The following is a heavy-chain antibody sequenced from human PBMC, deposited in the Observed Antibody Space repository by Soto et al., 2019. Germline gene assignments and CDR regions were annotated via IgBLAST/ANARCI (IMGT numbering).Heavy chain of an antibody. CDR3: ARGDFAAAGTYGMDV. CDR1: GGSISSGDYY. Sequence: SETLSLTCTVSGGSISSGDYYWSWIHQPPGKGLEWIGYIYYSGSTYYNPSLKSRVTISVDTSKNQFSLKLSSVTAADTAVYYCARGDFAAAGTYGMDVWGQGTTVTVSS. CDR2: IYYSGST. V-gene: IGHV4-30-4*01. J-gene: IGHJ6*02. D-gene: IGHD6-13*01.